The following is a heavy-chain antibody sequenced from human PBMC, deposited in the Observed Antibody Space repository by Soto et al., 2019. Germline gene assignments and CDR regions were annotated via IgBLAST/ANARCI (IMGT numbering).Heavy chain of an antibody. CDR2: INYRGRT. CDR3: AIQRTSVVTQAYFDV. J-gene: IGHJ4*02. CDR1: GDSISSRSYY. D-gene: IGHD2-21*02. V-gene: IGHV4-39*01. Sequence: SSETPYLTCTVTGDSISSRSYYWGWIRQPPGKGLEWIGSINYRGRTYNNPSLRSRVSMSIATSKDQFSLKLKSVTAADTALYFCAIQRTSVVTQAYFDVWGPGSLVTVSS.